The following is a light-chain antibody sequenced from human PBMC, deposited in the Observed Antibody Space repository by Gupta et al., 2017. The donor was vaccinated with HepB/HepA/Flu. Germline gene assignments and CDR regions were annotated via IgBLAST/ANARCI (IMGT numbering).Light chain of an antibody. J-gene: IGKJ4*01. CDR3: QQYGSSPFT. CDR1: QSVSSSY. V-gene: IGKV3-20*01. Sequence: DIVLTQSPCTLSLSPGERATLSCRASQSVSSSYLAWYQQKPGQAPRLLIYGASSRATGIPDRFSGSGSGTDFTLTISRLEPEDFAVYYCQQYGSSPFTFGRGTKVEIK. CDR2: GAS.